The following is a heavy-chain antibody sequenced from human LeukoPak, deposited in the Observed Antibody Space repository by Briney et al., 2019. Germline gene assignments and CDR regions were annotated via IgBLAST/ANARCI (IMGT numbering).Heavy chain of an antibody. J-gene: IGHJ4*02. CDR3: ARVRYCSTNRCYDREFDN. CDR1: GGSISNYY. D-gene: IGHD2-2*01. CDR2: IYYSGNT. V-gene: IGHV4-59*01. Sequence: KPSETLSLTCTVSGGSISNYYWSWIRQPPGKGLEWIGYIYYSGNTNYNPSLKSRVTISVDTPKNQFSLKLNSVTAADTAVYYCARVRYCSTNRCYDREFDNWGQGTLVTVSS.